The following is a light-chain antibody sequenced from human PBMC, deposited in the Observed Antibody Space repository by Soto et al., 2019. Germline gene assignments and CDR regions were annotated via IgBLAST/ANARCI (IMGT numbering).Light chain of an antibody. CDR2: EGS. J-gene: IGLJ2*01. CDR1: SSDVGSYNL. V-gene: IGLV2-23*01. CDR3: CSYGTVV. Sequence: QSVLTQPASVSGSPGQSITISCTGTSSDVGSYNLVSWYQQHPGKAPKLMIYEGSKRPSGVSNRFSGSKSGNTASLTISGLQAEDEADYYCCSYGTVVFGGGTKVTVL.